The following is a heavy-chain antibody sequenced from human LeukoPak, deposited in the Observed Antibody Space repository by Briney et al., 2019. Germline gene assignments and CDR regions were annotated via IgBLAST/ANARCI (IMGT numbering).Heavy chain of an antibody. Sequence: ASVKVSYKASGYTFTSYYMHWVRQAPGQGLEWMGIINPSGGSTSYAQKFQGRVTMTRDTSTSTVYVELSSLRSEDTAVYYCARAPGYCSGGSCYSALDYWGQGTLVTVSS. CDR3: ARAPGYCSGGSCYSALDY. D-gene: IGHD2-15*01. J-gene: IGHJ4*02. CDR1: GYTFTSYY. CDR2: INPSGGST. V-gene: IGHV1-46*01.